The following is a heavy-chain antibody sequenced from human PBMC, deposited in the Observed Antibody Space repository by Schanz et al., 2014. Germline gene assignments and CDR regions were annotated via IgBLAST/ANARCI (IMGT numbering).Heavy chain of an antibody. CDR1: GFTFSSYA. D-gene: IGHD2-15*01. Sequence: EVHLVESGGGLVKRGGSLRLSCAASGFTFSSYAMSWVRQAPGKGLEWVSGISGSGGSTYYADSVKGRFTISRDNSENTLYLQMNSLSADDTAVFYCAKGMGYCSGGTCYDYYYYGLDVWGQGTTVTVSS. CDR3: AKGMGYCSGGTCYDYYYYGLDV. J-gene: IGHJ6*02. CDR2: ISGSGGST. V-gene: IGHV3-23*04.